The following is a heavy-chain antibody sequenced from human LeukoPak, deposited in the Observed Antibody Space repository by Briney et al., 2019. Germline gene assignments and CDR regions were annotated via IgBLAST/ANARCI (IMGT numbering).Heavy chain of an antibody. J-gene: IGHJ4*02. D-gene: IGHD6-13*01. CDR2: ISYDGSNK. CDR1: GFTFSSYG. CDR3: AKAPYSSSWYDNYFDY. Sequence: GGSLRLSCAASGFTFSSYGMHWVRQAPGKGLEWVAVISYDGSNKYYADSVKGRFTISRDNSKNTLYLQMNSLRAEDTAVYYSAKAPYSSSWYDNYFDYWGQGTLVTVSS. V-gene: IGHV3-30*18.